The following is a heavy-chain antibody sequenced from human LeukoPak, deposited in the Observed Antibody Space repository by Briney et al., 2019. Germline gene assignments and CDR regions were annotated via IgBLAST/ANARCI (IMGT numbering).Heavy chain of an antibody. CDR2: ISAYNGNT. J-gene: IGHJ4*02. Sequence: ASVKVSCRASGTTLSNYGITWVRQAPGQGLEWMGWISAYNGNTNYAQKFQGRATMTTDTSTSTAYMELGSLRSDDTALYYCARDCSGGTCYLDYWGQGTLVTVSS. CDR1: GTTLSNYG. V-gene: IGHV1-18*01. D-gene: IGHD2-15*01. CDR3: ARDCSGGTCYLDY.